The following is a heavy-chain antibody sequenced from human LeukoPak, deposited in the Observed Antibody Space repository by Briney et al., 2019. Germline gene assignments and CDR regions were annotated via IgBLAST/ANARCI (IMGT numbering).Heavy chain of an antibody. CDR2: IYPRDSDT. D-gene: IGHD1-26*01. Sequence: GESLQISCQGSGYKFTSYWIGWVRQMPGKGLEWMGIIYPRDSDTRYSPSFQGQVTISADNSISTAYLQWSSLEASDTAMYYCARRTPSYGSYYVFDIWGQGTMVTVSS. CDR3: ARRTPSYGSYYVFDI. CDR1: GYKFTSYW. J-gene: IGHJ3*02. V-gene: IGHV5-51*01.